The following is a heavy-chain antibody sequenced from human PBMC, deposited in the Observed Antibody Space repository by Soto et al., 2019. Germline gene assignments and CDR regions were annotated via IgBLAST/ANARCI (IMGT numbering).Heavy chain of an antibody. V-gene: IGHV1-69*06. CDR2: IIPIFGTA. CDR3: ARGAMVGPPLGWRLYYFDY. D-gene: IGHD5-18*01. J-gene: IGHJ4*02. CDR1: GGTFSSYA. Sequence: QVQLVQSGAEVKKPGSSVKVSCKASGGTFSSYAISWVRQAPGQGPEWMGGIIPIFGTANYAQKFQGRVTITADKSTSTAYMELSSLRSEDTAVYYCARGAMVGPPLGWRLYYFDYWGQGTLVTVSS.